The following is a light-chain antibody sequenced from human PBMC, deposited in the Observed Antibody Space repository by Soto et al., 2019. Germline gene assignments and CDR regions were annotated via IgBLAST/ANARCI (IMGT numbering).Light chain of an antibody. CDR1: QSVSSY. V-gene: IGKV3-20*01. J-gene: IGKJ1*01. CDR2: GAS. CDR3: QQYGSSGT. Sequence: EIVLTHSPATLSLSPCERATLTSRASQSVSSYLAWYQQKPGQAPRLLIYGASNRATGMPDRFSGSGSGTDFTLTISRLEPEDFAVYYCQQYGSSGTFGQGTKVDIK.